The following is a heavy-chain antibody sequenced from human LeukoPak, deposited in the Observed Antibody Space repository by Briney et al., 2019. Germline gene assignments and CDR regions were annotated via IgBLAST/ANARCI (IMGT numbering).Heavy chain of an antibody. D-gene: IGHD6-13*01. CDR2: IYYSGST. CDR1: GDSISSYY. V-gene: IGHV4-59*01. J-gene: IGHJ4*02. Sequence: SETLSLTCTVSGDSISSYYWSWIRQPPGKGLEWIGYIYYSGSTNYNPSLKSRVTISVDTSKNQFSLKLSSVTAADTAVYYCARDGYSSSPTGYFDYWGQGTLVTVSS. CDR3: ARDGYSSSPTGYFDY.